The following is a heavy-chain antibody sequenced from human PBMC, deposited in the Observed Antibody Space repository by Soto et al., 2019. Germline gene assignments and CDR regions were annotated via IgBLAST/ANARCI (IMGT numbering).Heavy chain of an antibody. CDR2: ISWNSGSI. CDR1: GFTFDDYA. D-gene: IGHD3-22*01. CDR3: AKDMVYDSSGYNDAFDI. V-gene: IGHV3-9*01. J-gene: IGHJ3*02. Sequence: EVQLVESGGGLVQPGRSLRLSCAASGFTFDDYAMHWVRQAPGKGLEWVSGISWNSGSIGYADSVKGRFTISRDNAKNSLYLQMNSLRAEDTALYYCAKDMVYDSSGYNDAFDIWGQGTMVTVSS.